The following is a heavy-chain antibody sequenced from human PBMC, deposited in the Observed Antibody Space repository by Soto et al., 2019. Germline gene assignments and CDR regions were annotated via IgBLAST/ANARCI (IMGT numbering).Heavy chain of an antibody. V-gene: IGHV5-51*01. CDR1: GYSFVSYW. CDR2: IYPGDSDT. CDR3: ARTDGYEIEY. J-gene: IGHJ4*02. D-gene: IGHD2-21*01. Sequence: GESLKISCQGSGYSFVSYWIAWVRQMPGKGLEWMGSIYPGDSDTTNSPSFQGQVTMSVEKSITTVYLQWSSLKASDTAMYYCARTDGYEIEYWGQGTLVTVSS.